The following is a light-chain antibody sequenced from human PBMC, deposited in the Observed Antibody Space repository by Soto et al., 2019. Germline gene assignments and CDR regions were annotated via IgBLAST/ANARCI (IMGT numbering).Light chain of an antibody. CDR2: GAS. V-gene: IGKV3-15*01. CDR1: ESVSSN. J-gene: IGKJ2*01. CDR3: QQYFNWPPYT. Sequence: EIVLTQSPATLSVSPGDRATLSCRASESVSSNVAWYQQKPGQTPRLLIYGASTRATGVPPRFSGSRSGTEFTLTISSLQCEDFAVYYCQQYFNWPPYTFGQGTKVDIK.